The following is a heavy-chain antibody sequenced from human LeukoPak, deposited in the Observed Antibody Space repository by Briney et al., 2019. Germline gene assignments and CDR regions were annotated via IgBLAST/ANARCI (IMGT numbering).Heavy chain of an antibody. CDR2: ISYDGSNK. CDR3: ARQGIITIFEP. V-gene: IGHV3-30-3*01. Sequence: GRSLRLTCAASGFTFSSYAMHWVRQAPGKGLEWVAVISYDGSNKYYADSVKGRFTISRVNSKNTLYLQMNSLRAEDTAVYYCARQGIITIFEPWGQGTLVTVSS. J-gene: IGHJ5*02. CDR1: GFTFSSYA. D-gene: IGHD3-3*01.